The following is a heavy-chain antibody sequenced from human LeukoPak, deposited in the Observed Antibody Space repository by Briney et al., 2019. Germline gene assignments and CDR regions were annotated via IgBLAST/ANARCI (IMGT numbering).Heavy chain of an antibody. Sequence: KPSETLSLTCAVYGGSFSGYYWSWIRQPPGKGLEWIGEINHSGGTNYNPSLKSRVTISVVTSKNQFSLKLSSVTAADTAVYYCARKGYSGYEKRWFDPWGQGTLVTVSS. CDR3: ARKGYSGYEKRWFDP. CDR2: INHSGGT. CDR1: GGSFSGYY. D-gene: IGHD5-12*01. J-gene: IGHJ5*02. V-gene: IGHV4-34*01.